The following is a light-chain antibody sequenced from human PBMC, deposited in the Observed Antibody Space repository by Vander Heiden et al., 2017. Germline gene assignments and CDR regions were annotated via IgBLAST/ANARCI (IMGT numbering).Light chain of an antibody. V-gene: IGLV1-44*01. CDR3: ATWDDSLNGPV. Sequence: QSVLTQPPSASETPGQRVTISCSGSSSNVGSNTVSWYQQLPGTAPNLLIYSNDQRPSGVPDRFSGSKSGTSASLAISGLQSEDEADYYCATWDDSLNGPVFGGGTKVTVV. J-gene: IGLJ2*01. CDR1: SSNVGSNT. CDR2: SND.